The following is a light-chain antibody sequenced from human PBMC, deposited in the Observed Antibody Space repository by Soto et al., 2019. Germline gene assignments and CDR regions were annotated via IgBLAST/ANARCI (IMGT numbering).Light chain of an antibody. Sequence: QSALTQPASVPGSPGQSITISCTGTSSDVGSYNLVSWYQQHPGKAPKLMIYESSKRPSGVSDRFSGSNSGNTASLTISGLQAEDEACYYCYSFAGDRGVVFGGGTKLTVL. V-gene: IGLV2-23*01. J-gene: IGLJ2*01. CDR1: SSDVGSYNL. CDR2: ESS. CDR3: YSFAGDRGVV.